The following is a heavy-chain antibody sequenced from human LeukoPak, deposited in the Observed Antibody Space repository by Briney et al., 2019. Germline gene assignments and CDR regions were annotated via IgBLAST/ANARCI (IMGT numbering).Heavy chain of an antibody. CDR2: IYSGGNI. CDR3: ARATYYYDSSGYYVPDAFDI. J-gene: IGHJ3*02. Sequence: PGGSLKLSCAVSGFSVSSNYMTWVRQAPGKGLERVSAIYSGGNIYYGDSVKGRFTISRDNSQSIVYLQMNSLRAEDTAVYYCARATYYYDSSGYYVPDAFDIWGQGTMVTVSS. V-gene: IGHV3-53*01. D-gene: IGHD3-22*01. CDR1: GFSVSSNY.